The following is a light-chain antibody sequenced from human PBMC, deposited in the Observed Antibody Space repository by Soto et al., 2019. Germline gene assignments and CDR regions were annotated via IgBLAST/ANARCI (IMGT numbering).Light chain of an antibody. J-gene: IGKJ2*01. Sequence: DIHMTQSPSTLSASAGDRVNITCLSSQDISTWLAWYQQKPGRAPKLLIYKASSLEFDVPSRFSGSGSGTEFTLTINSLQLDDFASYFCQQYNTYPFTFGQET. V-gene: IGKV1-5*03. CDR1: QDISTW. CDR3: QQYNTYPFT. CDR2: KAS.